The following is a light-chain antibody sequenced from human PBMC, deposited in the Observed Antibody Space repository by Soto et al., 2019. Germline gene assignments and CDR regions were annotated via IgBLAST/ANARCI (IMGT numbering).Light chain of an antibody. CDR3: QQYGSSPPT. J-gene: IGKJ1*01. CDR2: DTS. CDR1: QSVRDNY. V-gene: IGKV3-20*01. Sequence: EIVLTQSPGTVSLSPGERATLSCRASQSVRDNYLAWYQQKPGQAPSLLIFDTSRRATGIPDRFSGSGSGTDFTLTISRLEPEDFAVYSCQQYGSSPPTFGQGTKVDIK.